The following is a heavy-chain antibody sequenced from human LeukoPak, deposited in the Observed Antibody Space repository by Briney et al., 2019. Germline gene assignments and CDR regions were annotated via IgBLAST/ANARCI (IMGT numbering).Heavy chain of an antibody. CDR3: ARARYSYGYFFSGYFDY. CDR1: GGTFSSYA. V-gene: IGHV1-69*13. CDR2: IIPIFGTA. Sequence: VASVKVSCKASGGTFSSYAISWVRQAPGQGLEWMGGIIPIFGTANYAQKFQGRVTITADESTSTAYMELSSLRSEDTAVYYCARARYSYGYFFSGYFDYWGRGTLVTVSS. J-gene: IGHJ4*02. D-gene: IGHD5-18*01.